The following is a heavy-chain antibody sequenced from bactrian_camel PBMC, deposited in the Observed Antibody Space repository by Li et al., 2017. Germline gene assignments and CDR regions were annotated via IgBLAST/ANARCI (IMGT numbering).Heavy chain of an antibody. Sequence: HVQLVESGGGLVQRGGSLRLSCAASGFTFRTSGMYWVRQAPGKGLEWVSGISNGGDKTTTTPSLKGRFIISRDNSKNTVYLQMNSLKPGDTAVYYCAADQQPCGWRSLLASEYDYWGQGTQVTVS. J-gene: IGHJ4*01. D-gene: IGHD3*01. V-gene: IGHV3S26*01. CDR3: AADQQPCGWRSLLASEYDY. CDR2: ISNGGDKT. CDR1: GFTFRTSG.